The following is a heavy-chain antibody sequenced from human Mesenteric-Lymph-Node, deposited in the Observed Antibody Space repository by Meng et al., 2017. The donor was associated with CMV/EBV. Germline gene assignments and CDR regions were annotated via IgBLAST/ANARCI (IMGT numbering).Heavy chain of an antibody. CDR2: ISYDGSNK. D-gene: IGHD4-17*01. J-gene: IGHJ4*02. V-gene: IGHV3-30-3*01. CDR3: ARDGDPSGFFDY. Sequence: GESLKISCAASGFTFSSYAMHWVRQAPGKGLEWVAVISYDGSNKYYADSVKGRFTISRDNSKNTLYLQMNSLRAEDTAVYYCARDGDPSGFFDYWGQGTLVTVSS. CDR1: GFTFSSYA.